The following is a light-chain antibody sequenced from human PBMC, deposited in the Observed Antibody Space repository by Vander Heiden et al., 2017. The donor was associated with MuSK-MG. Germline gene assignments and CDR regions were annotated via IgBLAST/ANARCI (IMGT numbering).Light chain of an antibody. J-gene: IGLJ1*01. CDR3: AAWDDSRNGYV. V-gene: IGLV1-44*01. CDR1: SSNIGSNT. CDR2: RNN. Sequence: QSVLTQPPSASGTPGQRVTISCSGSSSNIGSNTVNWYQQLPGTAPKLLIYRNNQRPSGVPDRFSGSKSGTSASLAISGLQAEDEADYYCAAWDDSRNGYVFGTGTKVTGL.